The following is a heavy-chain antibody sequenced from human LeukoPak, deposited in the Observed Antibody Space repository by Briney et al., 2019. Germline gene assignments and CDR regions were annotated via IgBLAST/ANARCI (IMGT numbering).Heavy chain of an antibody. CDR2: IKPDGSEM. CDR1: VFTFSSYW. CDR3: ARVFRVHFDY. D-gene: IGHD3-10*01. J-gene: IGHJ4*02. Sequence: GGSLRLSCAESVFTFSSYWMTWVRHAPWKGLEWVANIKPDGSEMFYVDSVKGRFTISRDNAKNSLFLQMNSLRAEDTAVYYCARVFRVHFDYWGQGTLVTVSS. V-gene: IGHV3-7*03.